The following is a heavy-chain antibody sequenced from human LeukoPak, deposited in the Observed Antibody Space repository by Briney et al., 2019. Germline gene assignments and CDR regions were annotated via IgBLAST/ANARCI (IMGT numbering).Heavy chain of an antibody. CDR3: ARRSYGPGDY. CDR2: IYYSGST. J-gene: IGHJ4*02. V-gene: IGHV4-38-2*02. D-gene: IGHD5-18*01. Sequence: SETLSLTCTVSGYSISSGYYWGWIRQPPGKGLEWIGSIYYSGSTYYNPSLKSRVTISVDKSKNQFSQKLSSVTAADTAVYYCARRSYGPGDYWGQGTLVTVSS. CDR1: GYSISSGYY.